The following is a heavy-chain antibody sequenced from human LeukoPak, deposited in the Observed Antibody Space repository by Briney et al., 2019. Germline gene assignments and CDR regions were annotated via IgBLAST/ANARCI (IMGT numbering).Heavy chain of an antibody. D-gene: IGHD2-2*01. J-gene: IGHJ4*02. CDR1: GFTFSSYA. Sequence: GRSLRLSCAASGFTFSSYAMHWVRQAPGKGLEWVAVISYDGSNKYYADSVKGRFTISRDNSKNTLYLQMNSLRAEDTAVYYCAREVEYCSSTSCPDYWGQGTLVTVSS. CDR3: AREVEYCSSTSCPDY. CDR2: ISYDGSNK. V-gene: IGHV3-30-3*01.